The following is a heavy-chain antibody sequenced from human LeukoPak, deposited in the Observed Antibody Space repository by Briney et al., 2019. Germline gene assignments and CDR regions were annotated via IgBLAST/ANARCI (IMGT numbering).Heavy chain of an antibody. CDR2: ITSSSSYI. CDR3: AASSIADTSYAFDI. V-gene: IGHV3-21*04. Sequence: GGSMRLSCAASGFKFSRYTMNWVRQAPGKGLEWVSSITSSSSYIYYADSVKGRFTISRDNSKNTLYLQMNSLRAEDTAVYYCAASSIADTSYAFDIWGQGTMVTVSS. CDR1: GFKFSRYT. J-gene: IGHJ3*02. D-gene: IGHD6-6*01.